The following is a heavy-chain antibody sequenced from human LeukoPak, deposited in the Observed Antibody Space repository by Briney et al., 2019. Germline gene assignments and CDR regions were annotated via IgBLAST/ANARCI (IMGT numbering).Heavy chain of an antibody. Sequence: GGSLRLSCAASGFTFTTYSMNWVRQAPGKGLEWVSAISSSSSYIYYADSVKGRFTISRDNAKNSLYLQVNSLRAEDTAVYYCARGLWTAHYYYYYGMDVWGQGTTVTVSS. V-gene: IGHV3-21*01. CDR1: GFTFTTYS. J-gene: IGHJ6*02. CDR3: ARGLWTAHYYYYYGMDV. CDR2: ISSSSSYI. D-gene: IGHD3/OR15-3a*01.